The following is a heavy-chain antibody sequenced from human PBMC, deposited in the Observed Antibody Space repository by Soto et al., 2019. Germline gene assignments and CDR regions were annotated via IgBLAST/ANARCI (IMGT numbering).Heavy chain of an antibody. J-gene: IGHJ4*02. CDR3: ARDGIAVAGTDFDY. Sequence: LQGRVTMTTDTSTSTAYMELRSLRSEDTAVYYCARDGIAVAGTDFDYWGQGTLVTVSS. V-gene: IGHV1-18*01. D-gene: IGHD6-19*01.